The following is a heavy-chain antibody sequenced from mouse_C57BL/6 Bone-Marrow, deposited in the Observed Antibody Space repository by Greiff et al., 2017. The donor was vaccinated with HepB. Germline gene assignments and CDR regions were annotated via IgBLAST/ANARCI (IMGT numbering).Heavy chain of an antibody. D-gene: IGHD1-1*01. J-gene: IGHJ4*01. CDR1: GYTFTSYD. Sequence: QVQLQQSGPELVKPGASVKLSCKASGYTFTSYDINWVKQRPGQGLEWIGWIYPRDGSTKYNEKFKGKATLTVDTSSSTAYMELHSLTSEDSAVYFCAREFYYYGSSYYAMDYWGQGTSVTVSS. CDR3: AREFYYYGSSYYAMDY. V-gene: IGHV1-85*01. CDR2: IYPRDGST.